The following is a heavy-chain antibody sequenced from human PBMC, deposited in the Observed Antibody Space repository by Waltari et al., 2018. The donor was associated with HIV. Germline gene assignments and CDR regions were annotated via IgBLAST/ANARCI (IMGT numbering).Heavy chain of an antibody. V-gene: IGHV4-59*01. CDR3: ASSSRNTAMAGY. Sequence: QVQLQESGPGLVKPSETLSLTCTVSGGSISSYYGSWIRQPPGKGLEWIGYIYYSGSTNYNPSLKSRVTISVDTSKNQFSLKLSSVTAADTAVYYCASSSRNTAMAGYWGQGTLVTVSS. J-gene: IGHJ4*02. D-gene: IGHD5-18*01. CDR1: GGSISSYY. CDR2: IYYSGST.